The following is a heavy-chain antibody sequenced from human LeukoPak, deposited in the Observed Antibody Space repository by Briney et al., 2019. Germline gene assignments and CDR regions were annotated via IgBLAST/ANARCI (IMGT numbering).Heavy chain of an antibody. J-gene: IGHJ6*02. D-gene: IGHD3-22*01. CDR3: AKTRIKSYYYDSSPNYYYGMDV. Sequence: GGSLRLSCAASGFTFSSYAMSWVRQAPGKGLEWVSAISGSGGSTYYADSVKGRFTISRDNSKNTLYLQMNSLRAEDTAVYYCAKTRIKSYYYDSSPNYYYGMDVWGQGTTVTVSS. CDR2: ISGSGGST. CDR1: GFTFSSYA. V-gene: IGHV3-23*01.